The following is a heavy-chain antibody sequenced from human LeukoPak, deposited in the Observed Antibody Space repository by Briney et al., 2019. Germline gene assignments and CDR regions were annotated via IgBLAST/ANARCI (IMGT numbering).Heavy chain of an antibody. D-gene: IGHD6-6*01. CDR3: ARTTDSSSLDY. CDR1: GYTFTSYD. V-gene: IGHV1-8*01. J-gene: IGHJ4*02. Sequence: ASVKVSCKASGYTFTSYDINWVRQATGQGLEWMGWMNPNSGNTGYAQKLQGRVTMTTDTSTSTAYMELRSLRSDDTAVYYCARTTDSSSLDYWGQGTLVTVSS. CDR2: MNPNSGNT.